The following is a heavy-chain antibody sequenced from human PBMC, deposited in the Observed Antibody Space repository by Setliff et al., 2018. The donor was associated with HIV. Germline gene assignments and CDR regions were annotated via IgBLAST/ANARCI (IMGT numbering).Heavy chain of an antibody. J-gene: IGHJ5*02. D-gene: IGHD6-19*01. Sequence: ASETLSLTCAVSGGSISSYYWSWIRQPAGKGLEWIGHIYISGSTNYNPSFNSRVTMSVDTSKNQFSLRLTSVTAADTAMYHCARDRSSGWSKDWFDTWGQGTLVTVSS. V-gene: IGHV4-4*07. CDR1: GGSISSYY. CDR3: ARDRSSGWSKDWFDT. CDR2: IYISGST.